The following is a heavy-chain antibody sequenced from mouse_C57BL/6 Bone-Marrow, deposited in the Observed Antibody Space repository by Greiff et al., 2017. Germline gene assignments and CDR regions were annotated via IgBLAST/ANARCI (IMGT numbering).Heavy chain of an antibody. J-gene: IGHJ4*01. CDR1: GYAFTSYW. CDR3: ASSNYDYDERYYYLDY. CDR2: IDPSDSYT. Sequence: QVQLQQPGAELVMPGASVKLSCKASGYAFTSYWMHWVKQRPGQGLEWIGEIDPSDSYTNYNQKFKGKSTLTVDKSSSTAYMQLSSLTSEDSAVXYSASSNYDYDERYYYLDYWGQGTTVTVSS. V-gene: IGHV1-69*01. D-gene: IGHD2-4*01.